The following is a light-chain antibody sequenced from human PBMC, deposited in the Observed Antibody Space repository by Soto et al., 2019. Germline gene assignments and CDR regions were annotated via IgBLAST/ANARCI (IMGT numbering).Light chain of an antibody. Sequence: SYELTQPPSVSVAPGQTARITCGENNIGSKSVHWYQQKPGQAPVVVVYDDSDRPSGIPERFSGSNSGNTATLTISSVEAGDEADYYCQVWDSSSDHVVFGGGTKLTVL. CDR3: QVWDSSSDHVV. J-gene: IGLJ2*01. V-gene: IGLV3-21*02. CDR2: DDS. CDR1: NIGSKS.